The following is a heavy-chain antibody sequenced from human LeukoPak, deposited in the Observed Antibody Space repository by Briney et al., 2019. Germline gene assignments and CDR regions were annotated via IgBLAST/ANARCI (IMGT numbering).Heavy chain of an antibody. Sequence: PGGSLRLSCAASGFTFSSYAMSWVRQAPGKGLEWVSAISGSGGSTYYADSVKGRFTISRDNSKNTLYLQMNSLRAEDTAVYYCAKTLVTTVTTGDAFDIWGQGTMVTVSS. V-gene: IGHV3-23*01. CDR1: GFTFSSYA. J-gene: IGHJ3*02. CDR2: ISGSGGST. D-gene: IGHD4-17*01. CDR3: AKTLVTTVTTGDAFDI.